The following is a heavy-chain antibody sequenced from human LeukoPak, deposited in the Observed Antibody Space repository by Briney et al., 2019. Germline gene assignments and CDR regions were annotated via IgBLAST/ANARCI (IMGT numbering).Heavy chain of an antibody. Sequence: PGGSLRLSCAASGFSFSNYWMSWVRQAPGKGLEWVANIKQDGSEKYYVDSVKGRFTISSDNAKNSLYLQMNNLRAEDTAAYYCARPRQMTTVTSFDYWGQGTLVTVSS. CDR3: ARPRQMTTVTSFDY. CDR1: GFSFSNYW. V-gene: IGHV3-7*03. J-gene: IGHJ4*02. CDR2: IKQDGSEK. D-gene: IGHD4-17*01.